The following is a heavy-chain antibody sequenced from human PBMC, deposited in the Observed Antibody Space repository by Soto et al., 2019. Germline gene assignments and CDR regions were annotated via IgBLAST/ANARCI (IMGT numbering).Heavy chain of an antibody. J-gene: IGHJ3*02. CDR3: ARGTYGDYQDAFDI. D-gene: IGHD4-17*01. CDR2: IYYSGST. CDR1: GGSISSSSYY. V-gene: IGHV4-39*01. Sequence: SETLSLTCTVSGGSISSSSYYWGWIRQPPGKGLEWIGSIYYSGSTYYNPSLKSRVTIYVDTSKNQFSLKLSSVTAADTAVYYCARGTYGDYQDAFDICGQGTMVTVSS.